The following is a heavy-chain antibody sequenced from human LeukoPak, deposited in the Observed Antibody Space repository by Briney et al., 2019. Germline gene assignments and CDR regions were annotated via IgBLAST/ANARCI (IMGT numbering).Heavy chain of an antibody. CDR1: GYSFTSYW. J-gene: IGHJ5*02. Sequence: GESLQISCKGSGYSFTSYWISWVRQMPGKGLEWMGRIDPSDSYTNYSPSFQGHVTLSADKSISTAYLQWSSLKASDTAMYYCARHRFGIAVAGTLSKFDPWGQGTLVIVSS. CDR2: IDPSDSYT. D-gene: IGHD6-19*01. CDR3: ARHRFGIAVAGTLSKFDP. V-gene: IGHV5-10-1*01.